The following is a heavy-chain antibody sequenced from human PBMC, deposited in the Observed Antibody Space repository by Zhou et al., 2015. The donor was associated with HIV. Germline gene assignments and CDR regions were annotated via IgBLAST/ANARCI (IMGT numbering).Heavy chain of an antibody. CDR1: GFPLSSYS. J-gene: IGHJ4*02. D-gene: IGHD3/OR15-3a*01. Sequence: EVQLVESGGGLGQPGGSLRLSCSASGFPLSSYSMDWVRQAPGKGLDWVSAMTGDGVTTYYADSVRGRFTISRDNSKNTLYLQMNSLRVEDTAVYYCTKDGTLLDTVPDFWGQGTLVTVSS. V-gene: IGHV3-23*04. CDR3: TKDGTLLDTVPDF. CDR2: MTGDGVTT.